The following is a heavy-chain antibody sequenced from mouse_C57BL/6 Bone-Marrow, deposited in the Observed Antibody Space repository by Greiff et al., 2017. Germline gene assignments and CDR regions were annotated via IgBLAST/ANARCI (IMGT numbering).Heavy chain of an antibody. CDR1: GYTFTSYW. D-gene: IGHD2-2*01. CDR3: ARGNDVGFAD. V-gene: IGHV1-64*01. J-gene: IGHJ3*01. CDR2: IHPSSGST. Sequence: QVQLQQSGAELVKPGASVKLSCKASGYTFTSYWMHWVKQRPGQGLEWIGMIHPSSGSTNYNEKFKSKATLTVDKSSSTAYMQLSSLTSEDSAVYYCARGNDVGFADGGQGTRVTVSA.